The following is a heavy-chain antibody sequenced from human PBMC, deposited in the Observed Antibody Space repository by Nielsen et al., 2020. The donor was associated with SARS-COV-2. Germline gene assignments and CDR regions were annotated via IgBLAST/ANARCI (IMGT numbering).Heavy chain of an antibody. J-gene: IGHJ3*02. V-gene: IGHV3-7*03. CDR2: IKQDGSEK. CDR3: AKANAFDI. Sequence: LSLPCAASGFTFSRYWMSWVRQAPGKGLEWVANIKQDGSEKYYVDSVKGRFTISRDNSKNSLYLQMNSLRAEDTALYYCAKANAFDIWGQGTMVTVSS. CDR1: GFTFSRYW.